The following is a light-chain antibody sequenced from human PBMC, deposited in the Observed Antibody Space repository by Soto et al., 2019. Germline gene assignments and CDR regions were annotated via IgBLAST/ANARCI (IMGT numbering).Light chain of an antibody. J-gene: IGLJ2*01. V-gene: IGLV2-14*03. CDR2: DVS. CDR3: NSYRSSNTVV. CDR1: SSDIGGYSY. Sequence: QSALTQPASVSGSPGQSITISCTGTSSDIGGYSYVSWYQQHPGKAPKLMIYDVSNRPSGVSNRFSGSKSGNTASLTISGLQAEDEADYYCNSYRSSNTVVFGGGTKLTVL.